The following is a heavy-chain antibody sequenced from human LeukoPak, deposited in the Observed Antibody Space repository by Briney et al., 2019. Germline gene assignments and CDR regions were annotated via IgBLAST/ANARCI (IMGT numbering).Heavy chain of an antibody. CDR1: GFTFSNYW. J-gene: IGHJ4*02. D-gene: IGHD2-15*01. CDR3: VRGKCSGESCYMAGRFDY. CDR2: ISTDGSST. Sequence: PGGSLRLSCAASGFTFSNYWMEWVRQAPGKGLVWVSRISTDGSSTNYADSVKGRFTISRDNAKNTVYLQVNSLRAEDTAVYYCVRGKCSGESCYMAGRFDYWGQGTLVTVSS. V-gene: IGHV3-74*01.